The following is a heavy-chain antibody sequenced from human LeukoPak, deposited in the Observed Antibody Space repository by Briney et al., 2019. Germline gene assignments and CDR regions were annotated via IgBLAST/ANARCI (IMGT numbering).Heavy chain of an antibody. CDR1: GFTFSNTW. CDR3: AAQGGSGDLRY. D-gene: IGHD4-17*01. Sequence: GGTLRLSRAASGFTFSNTWMNWVRQAPGKGLEWVGRIKRIIDGGTTDYAAPVKGRFTVSRDDSINTLYLQMSSLKTEDTAVYYCAAQGGSGDLRYWGQGTLVTVSS. J-gene: IGHJ4*02. V-gene: IGHV3-15*01. CDR2: IKRIIDGGTT.